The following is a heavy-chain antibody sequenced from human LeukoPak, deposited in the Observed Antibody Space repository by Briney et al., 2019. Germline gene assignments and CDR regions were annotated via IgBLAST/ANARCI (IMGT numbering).Heavy chain of an antibody. D-gene: IGHD2-2*01. J-gene: IGHJ6*02. CDR1: GFTFSSYA. CDR2: ITGRGGST. Sequence: PGGSLRLSCAASGFTFSSYAMSWVRQAPGKGLEWVSAITGRGGSTYYADSVKGRFTISRDNAKNSLYLQMNSLRAEDTAAYYCARDPVVVVPAAISPLDYYYYGMDVWGQGTTVTVSS. CDR3: ARDPVVVVPAAISPLDYYYYGMDV. V-gene: IGHV3-23*01.